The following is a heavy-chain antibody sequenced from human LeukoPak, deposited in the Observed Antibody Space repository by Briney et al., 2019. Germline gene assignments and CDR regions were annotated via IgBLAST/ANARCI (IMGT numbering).Heavy chain of an antibody. CDR2: ISSGGLYI. D-gene: IGHD5-18*01. CDR3: ARDRGTWIQLWPSDY. V-gene: IGHV3-21*01. J-gene: IGHJ4*02. Sequence: GGSLRLSCAASGFTFTNYSMNWVRQAPGRGLEWVSSISSGGLYIFYADSVKGRFAISRDNAKNSLYLQMNSLRAEGAAVYYCARDRGTWIQLWPSDYWGQGTLVTVSS. CDR1: GFTFTNYS.